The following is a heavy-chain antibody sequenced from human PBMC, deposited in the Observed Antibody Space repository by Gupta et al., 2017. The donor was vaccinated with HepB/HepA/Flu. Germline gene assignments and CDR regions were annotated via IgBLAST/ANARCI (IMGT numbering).Heavy chain of an antibody. V-gene: IGHV4-39*01. Sequence: QLQLQESGPGLVKPSETLSLTCTVSGGSISSSSYYWGWIRPPPGKGLEWIGSIYYSGSTYYNPSLKSRVTISVDTSKNQFSLKLSSATAADTAVYYCACAQYWAAAGYYYYYGMDVWGQGTTVTVSS. CDR3: ACAQYWAAAGYYYYYGMDV. D-gene: IGHD6-13*01. J-gene: IGHJ6*02. CDR1: GGSISSSSYY. CDR2: IYYSGST.